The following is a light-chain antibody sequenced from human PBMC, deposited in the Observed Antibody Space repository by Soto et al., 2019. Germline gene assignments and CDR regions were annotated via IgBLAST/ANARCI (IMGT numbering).Light chain of an antibody. V-gene: IGKV1-5*01. CDR3: QQYNRYSVT. CDR1: QSISSW. J-gene: IGKJ2*01. Sequence: DIQMTQSPSTLSASVGDRVTITCRASQSISSWLAWYQQKPGKAPKLLIFDASTLESGVPSRFSGSGYGTEFCLTIDSLQPDDFANYYCQQYNRYSVTFGQGTKLEIK. CDR2: DAS.